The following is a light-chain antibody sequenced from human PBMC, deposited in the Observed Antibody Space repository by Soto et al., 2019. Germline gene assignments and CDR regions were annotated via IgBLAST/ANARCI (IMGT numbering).Light chain of an antibody. Sequence: QAVVTQPPSASGTPGQRVTISCSGSGSNIGDNFVYWYHHLPGTAPKLLIYGNNQRPSGVPDRFSGSKSGTSASLAISGLRSEDEGDYYCASWDDSLNGVLFGGGTKLTVL. CDR1: GSNIGDNF. CDR3: ASWDDSLNGVL. J-gene: IGLJ2*01. CDR2: GNN. V-gene: IGLV1-47*02.